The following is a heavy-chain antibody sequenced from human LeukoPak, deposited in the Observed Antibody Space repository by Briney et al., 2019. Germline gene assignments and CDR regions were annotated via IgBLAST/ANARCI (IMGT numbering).Heavy chain of an antibody. D-gene: IGHD3-22*01. V-gene: IGHV4-39*07. J-gene: IGHJ4*02. Sequence: PSETLSLTCTVSGGSISGTSYYWGWIRQPPGKGLEWIGNIHYSGSTYYNASLQSRVTISVDTSKNQFSLKLNSVTAADTAVYYYARDWNYYDTSGYHRPFDYWGQGTRVTVSS. CDR3: ARDWNYYDTSGYHRPFDY. CDR1: GGSISGTSYY. CDR2: IHYSGST.